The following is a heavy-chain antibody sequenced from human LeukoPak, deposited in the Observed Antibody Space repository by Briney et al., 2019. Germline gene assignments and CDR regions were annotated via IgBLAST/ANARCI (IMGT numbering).Heavy chain of an antibody. V-gene: IGHV3-7*01. J-gene: IGHJ4*02. CDR3: AREGKGGFDY. CDR1: GFTFTNYW. Sequence: PGGSPRLSCAASGFTFTNYWMSWVRQAPGKGLEWVANIKQDGSEKSYVDSVKGRFTISRDNANNSLYLQMNSLRAEDTAIFYCAREGKGGFDYWGQGTLVTASS. CDR2: IKQDGSEK. D-gene: IGHD3-16*01.